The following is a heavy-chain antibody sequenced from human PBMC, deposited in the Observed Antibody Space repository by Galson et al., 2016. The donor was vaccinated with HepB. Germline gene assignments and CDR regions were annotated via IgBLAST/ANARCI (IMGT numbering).Heavy chain of an antibody. Sequence: SLRLSCAASGFTFSSYGMHWVRQAPAKGLERVAAIWYDGSNEYYAASVKGRFTISRDNSKNTLYLQMNSLRAEDTAVYYCASLGSLGSFSRGLYWGQGTLVTVSS. D-gene: IGHD3-10*01. J-gene: IGHJ4*02. CDR1: GFTFSSYG. CDR3: ASLGSLGSFSRGLY. V-gene: IGHV3-33*01. CDR2: IWYDGSNE.